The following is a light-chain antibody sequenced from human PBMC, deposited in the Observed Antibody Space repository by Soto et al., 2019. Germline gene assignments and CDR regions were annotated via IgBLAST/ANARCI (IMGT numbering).Light chain of an antibody. J-gene: IGLJ1*01. V-gene: IGLV2-23*01. CDR3: CSYAGSSYV. CDR2: EGS. Sequence: QSALTQPASVSGSPGQSITISCTGTSSDVGSYNLVSWYQQHPGKAPKLMIYEGSKRPSGASNRFSGSKSGNTASLTISGLQAEDEADYYCCSYAGSSYVFGTGTKVTV. CDR1: SSDVGSYNL.